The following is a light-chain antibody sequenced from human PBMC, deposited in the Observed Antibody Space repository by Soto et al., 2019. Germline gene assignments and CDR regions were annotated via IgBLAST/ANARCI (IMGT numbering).Light chain of an antibody. CDR2: EVS. CDR3: SSYTVTSVTLYV. J-gene: IGLJ1*01. CDR1: SSDIGASNY. Sequence: QSALTQPASVSGSPGQSITISCTGTSSDIGASNYVSWYQQHPGKAPKVMIYEVSNRPSGVSNRFSGSKSGNTASLTISGLQAEDEAEYYCSSYTVTSVTLYVFGTGTKVTVL. V-gene: IGLV2-14*01.